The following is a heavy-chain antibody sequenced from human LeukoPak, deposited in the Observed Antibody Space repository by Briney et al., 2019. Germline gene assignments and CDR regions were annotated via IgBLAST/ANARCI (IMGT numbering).Heavy chain of an antibody. Sequence: GGSLRLSCAASGFTFSSYGMHWVRQAPGKGLEWVAVISYDGSNKYYADSVKGRFTISRDNSKNTLYLQMNSLRAEDTAVYYCASETGGDAFDIWGQGTMVTVSS. J-gene: IGHJ3*02. CDR1: GFTFSSYG. V-gene: IGHV3-30*03. D-gene: IGHD7-27*01. CDR3: ASETGGDAFDI. CDR2: ISYDGSNK.